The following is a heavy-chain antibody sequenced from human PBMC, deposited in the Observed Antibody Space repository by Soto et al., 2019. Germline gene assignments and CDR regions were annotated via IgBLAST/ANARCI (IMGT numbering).Heavy chain of an antibody. CDR3: ARGARTRDWYMDV. CDR2: INHSGST. V-gene: IGHV4-34*01. D-gene: IGHD2-21*01. J-gene: IGHJ6*03. Sequence: SETLSLTCAVYGGSFSGYYWSWIRQPPGKGLEWIGEINHSGSTNYNPSLKSRVTISVDTSKNQFSLKLSSVTAADTAVYYCARGARTRDWYMDVWGKGTTVTVSS. CDR1: GGSFSGYY.